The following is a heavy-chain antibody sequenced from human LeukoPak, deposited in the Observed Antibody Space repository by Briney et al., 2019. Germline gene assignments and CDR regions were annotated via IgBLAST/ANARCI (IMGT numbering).Heavy chain of an antibody. V-gene: IGHV3-30*02. CDR2: IRYDGSNE. CDR3: ARAKPKNMVRGLIMRRESRYYFDY. Sequence: PGGSPRLSCAASGFTFSSYGMHWVRQAPGKGLEWVSFIRYDGSNEYYADSVRGRFTISRDNSKSTLYIQMNSLRAEDTAVYYCARAKPKNMVRGLIMRRESRYYFDYWDQGTLVTVSS. D-gene: IGHD3-10*01. J-gene: IGHJ4*02. CDR1: GFTFSSYG.